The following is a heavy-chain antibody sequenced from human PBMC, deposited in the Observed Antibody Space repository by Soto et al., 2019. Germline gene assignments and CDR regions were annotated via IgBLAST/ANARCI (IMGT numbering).Heavy chain of an antibody. Sequence: EVQLVESGGGLVQPGGSLRLSCAASGFTFTTYWIHWVRLAPGQGLVWLARIKYDATNTNYADSVKGRFTVSRDNSKNPVLVKMNGLAAEEQGTAYCGGGALLAYYLDHWGQGVPVTVS. CDR2: IKYDATNT. V-gene: IGHV3-74*01. J-gene: IGHJ4*02. CDR3: GGGALLAYYLDH. CDR1: GFTFTTYW. D-gene: IGHD2-21*01.